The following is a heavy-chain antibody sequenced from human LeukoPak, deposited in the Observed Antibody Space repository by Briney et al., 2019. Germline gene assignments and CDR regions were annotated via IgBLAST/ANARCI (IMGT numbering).Heavy chain of an antibody. CDR2: IIPIFGTA. D-gene: IGHD3-3*01. CDR3: ARDGWSGYPPFDP. Sequence: SVKVSCKASGGTFSSYAISWVQQAPGQGLEWMGGIIPIFGTANYAQKFQGRVTITTDESTSTAYMELSSLRSEDTAVYYCARDGWSGYPPFDPWGQGTLVTVSS. CDR1: GGTFSSYA. V-gene: IGHV1-69*05. J-gene: IGHJ5*02.